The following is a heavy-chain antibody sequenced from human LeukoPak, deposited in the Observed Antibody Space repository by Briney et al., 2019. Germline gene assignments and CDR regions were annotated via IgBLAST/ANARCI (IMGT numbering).Heavy chain of an antibody. D-gene: IGHD2-2*01. CDR1: GFTFTKYG. V-gene: IGHV3-33*03. J-gene: IGHJ4*02. Sequence: GGSRRLSCAASGFTFTKYGMHWVRQAPGKGLEWVAVIWFNGGKKYFPDSVKGRFTISRDNSKNTVYLQMNSLKVEDTAVYYCARHGEGVDVVVPAADFDSWGQGALVTVSS. CDR2: IWFNGGKK. CDR3: ARHGEGVDVVVPAADFDS.